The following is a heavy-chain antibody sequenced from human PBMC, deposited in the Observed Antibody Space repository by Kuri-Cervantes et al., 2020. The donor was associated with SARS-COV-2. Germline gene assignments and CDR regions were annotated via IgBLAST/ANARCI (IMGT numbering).Heavy chain of an antibody. CDR2: ISSYNGNT. Sequence: ASVKVSCKASGYTFTSYGSLWVRQAPAQGLEWMGVISSYNGNTNYAQNLQGRGTITTDTSTSTAYMELRSLRSDDTTADYGSRSSANWYYYSGSGDEAPLDYWGQGTMVTVSS. J-gene: IGHJ4*02. CDR3: SRSSANWYYYSGSGDEAPLDY. CDR1: GYTFTSYG. D-gene: IGHD3-22*01. V-gene: IGHV1-18*04.